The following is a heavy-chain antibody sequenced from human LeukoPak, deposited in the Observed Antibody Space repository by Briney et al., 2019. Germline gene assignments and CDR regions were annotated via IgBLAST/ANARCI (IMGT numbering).Heavy chain of an antibody. CDR1: GFTFSDYY. J-gene: IGHJ6*02. CDR3: ARDIVVVVAAKYYYYGMDV. Sequence: GGSLRLSCAASGFTFSDYYMSWIRQAPGKGLEWVSYISSSGSTIYYADSVKGRFTIPSDNAKNSLYLQMNSLRAEDTAVYYCARDIVVVVAAKYYYYGMDVWGQGTTVTVSS. CDR2: ISSSGSTI. D-gene: IGHD2-15*01. V-gene: IGHV3-11*01.